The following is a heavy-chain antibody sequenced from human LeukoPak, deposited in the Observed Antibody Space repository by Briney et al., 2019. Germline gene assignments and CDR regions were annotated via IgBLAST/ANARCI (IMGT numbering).Heavy chain of an antibody. CDR2: MNPNSGNT. Sequence: ASVKVSCKASGYTFTSYDINWVRQATGQGLEWMGWMNPNSGNTGYAQKFQGRVTMTRNTSISTAYMELSSLRSEDTAVYYCARGGRRWIQLWSNYYYYYYMDVWGKGTTVTISS. V-gene: IGHV1-8*01. J-gene: IGHJ6*03. CDR1: GYTFTSYD. CDR3: ARGGRRWIQLWSNYYYYYYMDV. D-gene: IGHD5-18*01.